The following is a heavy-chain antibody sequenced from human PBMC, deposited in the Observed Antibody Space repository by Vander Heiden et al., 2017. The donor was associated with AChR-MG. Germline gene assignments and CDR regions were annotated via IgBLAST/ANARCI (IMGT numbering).Heavy chain of an antibody. D-gene: IGHD3-10*01. CDR2: IYYSGST. CDR1: GGPISSGDYY. CDR3: ARVAWFRELLYGWFDP. Sequence: QVQLQESGPGLVKPSQTLSLTCTVSGGPISSGDYYWSWIRQPPGKGLEWIGYIYYSGSTYYTPSLKSRVTISVDTSKNQFSLKLSSVTAADTAVYYCARVAWFRELLYGWFDPWGQGTLVTVSS. J-gene: IGHJ5*02. V-gene: IGHV4-30-4*01.